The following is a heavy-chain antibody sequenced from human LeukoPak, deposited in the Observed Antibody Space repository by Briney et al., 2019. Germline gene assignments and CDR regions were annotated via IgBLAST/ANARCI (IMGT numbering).Heavy chain of an antibody. J-gene: IGHJ4*02. V-gene: IGHV4-34*01. CDR1: GGSFSGYY. Sequence: SETLSLTCAVYGGSFSGYYWSWIRQPPGKGLEWIGEINHSGSTNYNPSLKSRVTISVDTSKNQFSLKRSSVAAADTAVYYCASSYDILTGHDYWGQGNLVTVSS. CDR3: ASSYDILTGHDY. D-gene: IGHD3-9*01. CDR2: INHSGST.